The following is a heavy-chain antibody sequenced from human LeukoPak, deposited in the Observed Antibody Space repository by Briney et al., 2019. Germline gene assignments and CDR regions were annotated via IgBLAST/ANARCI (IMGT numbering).Heavy chain of an antibody. CDR1: GDSVSSHSAA. J-gene: IGHJ5*02. CDR3: ARDRWPDWFDP. D-gene: IGHD6-13*01. Sequence: SQTLSLTCAISGDSVSSHSAAWNWIRQSPSGGLEWLGRTYYRSKWFNDYAVSVKSRITIDPDTSKNQFSLQLNSVTPEDTAVYYCARDRWPDWFDPWGQGTLVTVSS. CDR2: TYYRSKWFN. V-gene: IGHV6-1*01.